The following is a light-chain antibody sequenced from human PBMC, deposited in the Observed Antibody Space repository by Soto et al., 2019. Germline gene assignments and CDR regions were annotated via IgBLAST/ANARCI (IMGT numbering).Light chain of an antibody. CDR2: DVS. Sequence: QSALTQPASVSGSPGQAITISGTGASSDVGGFDHVSWYHQHPGKVPRLLIYDVSRRPSGVSDRFSGSKSVNTASLTISGLQAEDEADSYCNAFTTTNTHVFGTGTKLTV. V-gene: IGLV2-14*03. CDR3: NAFTTTNTHV. CDR1: SSDVGGFDH. J-gene: IGLJ1*01.